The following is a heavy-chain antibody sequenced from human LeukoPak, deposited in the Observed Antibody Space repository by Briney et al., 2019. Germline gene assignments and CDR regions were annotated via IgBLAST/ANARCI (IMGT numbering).Heavy chain of an antibody. V-gene: IGHV4-59*01. D-gene: IGHD6-6*01. J-gene: IGHJ4*02. Sequence: SETLSLTCTVSGGSIRAYYWTWIRQPPGKALKWIGYIHYSGTTNYNPSLKSRVTIALDTSKNQFSLKLNSVTAADTAVYYCARFGTSSSRFFDQWGQGTLVTVSS. CDR2: IHYSGTT. CDR3: ARFGTSSSRFFDQ. CDR1: GGSIRAYY.